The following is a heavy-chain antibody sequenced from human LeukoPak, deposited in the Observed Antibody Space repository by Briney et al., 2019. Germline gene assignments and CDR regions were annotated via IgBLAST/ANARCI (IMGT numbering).Heavy chain of an antibody. J-gene: IGHJ3*02. CDR3: AKVHLHIVVVTAYDAFDI. Sequence: QPGGSLRLSCAASGFTFSSYGMHWVRQAPGKGLEWVAVISYDGSNKYYADSVKGRFTISRDNSKNTLYLQMNSLRAEDTAVYYCAKVHLHIVVVTAYDAFDIWGQGTMVTVSS. CDR2: ISYDGSNK. CDR1: GFTFSSYG. V-gene: IGHV3-30*18. D-gene: IGHD2-21*02.